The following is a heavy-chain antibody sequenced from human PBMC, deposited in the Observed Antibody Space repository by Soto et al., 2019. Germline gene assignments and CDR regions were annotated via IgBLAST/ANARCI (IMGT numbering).Heavy chain of an antibody. Sequence: QVQLVQSGAEEKKPGASVKVSCKASGYTFTSYAMHWVRQAPGQRLEWMGWINAGNGNTKHSQKLQGRVTITTDTSASTAYMELSSLRSEDTAVYYRARDVAAADYWGQGTLVTVSS. D-gene: IGHD6-13*01. CDR2: INAGNGNT. CDR1: GYTFTSYA. J-gene: IGHJ4*02. CDR3: ARDVAAADY. V-gene: IGHV1-3*05.